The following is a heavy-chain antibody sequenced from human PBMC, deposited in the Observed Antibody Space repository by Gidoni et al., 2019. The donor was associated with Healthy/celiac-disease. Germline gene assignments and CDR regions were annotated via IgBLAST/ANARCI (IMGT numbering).Heavy chain of an antibody. J-gene: IGHJ6*02. V-gene: IGHV4-30-2*01. CDR3: ARAGPYYYGMDV. CDR1: GGSISSGGYS. Sequence: QLQLQESGSGLVKPSQTLSPTCAVSGGSISSGGYSWSWIRQPPGKGLEWIGYIYHSGSTSYNPSLNSRVTISVDRSKNQFSLKLSSVTAADTAVYYCARAGPYYYGMDVWGQGTTVTVSS. CDR2: IYHSGST.